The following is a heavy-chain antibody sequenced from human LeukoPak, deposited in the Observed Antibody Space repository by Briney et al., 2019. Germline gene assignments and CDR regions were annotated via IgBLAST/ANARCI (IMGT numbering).Heavy chain of an antibody. V-gene: IGHV3-64D*09. CDR3: AKVTIKYCSGGSCYGMDV. CDR2: ISSNGGST. Sequence: GGSLRLSCSASGFTFSSYGMYWVRQAPGKGLEYVSAISSNGGSTYYADSVKGRFTISRDNSKNTLYLQMSSLRAEDTAVYYRAKVTIKYCSGGSCYGMDVWGQGTTVTVSS. CDR1: GFTFSSYG. D-gene: IGHD2-15*01. J-gene: IGHJ6*02.